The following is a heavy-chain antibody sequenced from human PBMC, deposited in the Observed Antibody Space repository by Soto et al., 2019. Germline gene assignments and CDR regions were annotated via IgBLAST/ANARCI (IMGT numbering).Heavy chain of an antibody. D-gene: IGHD3-10*01. Sequence: QVQLVQSGAEVKKPGASVKVSCKASGYTFTSYGISWVRQAPGQGLEWMGWIGAYNGNTNYAQKLQGRVTMTTDTSTRTAYMELRSLRSDDTAVYYCARDAILLWFGESQYYFDYWGQGTLVTVSS. CDR1: GYTFTSYG. J-gene: IGHJ4*02. CDR2: IGAYNGNT. CDR3: ARDAILLWFGESQYYFDY. V-gene: IGHV1-18*01.